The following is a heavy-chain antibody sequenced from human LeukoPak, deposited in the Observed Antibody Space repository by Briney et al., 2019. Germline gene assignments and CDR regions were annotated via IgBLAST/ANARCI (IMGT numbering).Heavy chain of an antibody. J-gene: IGHJ6*02. CDR2: IKQDGSEK. V-gene: IGHV3-7*03. CDR3: AKETCSSTSCYEGDYYYYGMDV. D-gene: IGHD2-2*01. Sequence: GGSLRLSCAASGFTFSSYWMSWVRQAPGKGLEWVANIKQDGSEKYYVDSVKGRFTISRDNAKNSLYLQMNSLRAEDTAVYYCAKETCSSTSCYEGDYYYYGMDVWGQGTTVTVSS. CDR1: GFTFSSYW.